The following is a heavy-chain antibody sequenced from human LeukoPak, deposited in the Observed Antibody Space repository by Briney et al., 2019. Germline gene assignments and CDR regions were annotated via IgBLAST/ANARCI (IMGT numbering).Heavy chain of an antibody. D-gene: IGHD5-18*01. CDR3: ARESGYSYGLAGFFDY. CDR2: IYSDGRI. CDR1: GFTVSSNY. J-gene: IGHJ4*02. Sequence: QTGGSLRLSCAASGFTVSSNYMSWVRQAPGKGLDWVSVIYSDGRIHSADSVKGRFTISRDDSKNTLSLQMNSLRAEDTAVYYCARESGYSYGLAGFFDYWGQGTLVTVSS. V-gene: IGHV3-53*01.